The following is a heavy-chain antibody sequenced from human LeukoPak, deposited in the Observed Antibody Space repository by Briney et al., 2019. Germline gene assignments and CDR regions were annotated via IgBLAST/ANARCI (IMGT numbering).Heavy chain of an antibody. CDR2: IYHSGST. CDR1: GYSISSGYY. J-gene: IGHJ4*02. D-gene: IGHD2-8*01. V-gene: IGHV4-38-2*02. CDR3: ARDLCTNGVRYRSDY. Sequence: SETLSLTCTVSGYSISSGYYWGWIRQPPGKGLEWIGSIYHSGSTYYNPSLKSRVTISVDTSKNQFSLQLNSVTPEDTAVYYCARDLCTNGVRYRSDYWGQGTLVTVSS.